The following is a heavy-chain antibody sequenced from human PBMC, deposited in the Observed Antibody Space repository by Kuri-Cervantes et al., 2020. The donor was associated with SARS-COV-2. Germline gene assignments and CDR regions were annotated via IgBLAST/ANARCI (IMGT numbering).Heavy chain of an antibody. CDR3: ARDRGYCDGGGCYSTGFSFDY. CDR2: ISSGSDYI. J-gene: IGHJ4*02. CDR1: GFTFRSYG. Sequence: GGSLRLSCVASGFTFRSYGVTWVRQAPGRGLEWVSSISSGSDYIYYADSVKGRFSVSRDNAENSLSLQMNSLTAGDTAVYYCARDRGYCDGGGCYSTGFSFDYWGQGALVTDSS. D-gene: IGHD2-15*01. V-gene: IGHV3-21*01.